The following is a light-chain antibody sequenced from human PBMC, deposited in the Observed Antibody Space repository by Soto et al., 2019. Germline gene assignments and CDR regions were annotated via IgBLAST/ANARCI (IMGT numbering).Light chain of an antibody. V-gene: IGKV3-11*01. CDR3: QQRSSWPPYS. J-gene: IGKJ2*01. CDR1: QRVSSY. Sequence: EIVLTQSPGTLSLSPGEIATISCMASQRVSSYLAWYQQKPGQAPRLRIYDASSRATGIPARFSGSGSVTDFTLTITSLKAEDCSVYYCQQRSSWPPYSFGEGTKLEIK. CDR2: DAS.